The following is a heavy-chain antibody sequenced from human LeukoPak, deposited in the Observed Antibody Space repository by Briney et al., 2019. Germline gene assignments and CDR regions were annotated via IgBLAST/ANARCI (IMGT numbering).Heavy chain of an antibody. V-gene: IGHV3-74*01. D-gene: IGHD1-26*01. CDR3: AGGWDYFDY. J-gene: IGHJ4*02. Sequence: GWSLRLSCAASGFTFSSYWMHWVRRAPGEGLVWVSRINSDGSSTSYADSVKGRFTISRDNAKNTLYLQMNSLRAEDTAVYYCAGGWDYFDYWGQGTLVTVSS. CDR1: GFTFSSYW. CDR2: INSDGSST.